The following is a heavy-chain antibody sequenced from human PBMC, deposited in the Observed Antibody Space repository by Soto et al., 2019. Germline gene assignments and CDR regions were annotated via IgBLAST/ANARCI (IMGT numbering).Heavy chain of an antibody. D-gene: IGHD4-17*01. CDR2: INPSGGST. CDR3: ARVDSLTVTRFDV. Sequence: GASVKVSCKASGYTFTSYYMHWVRQAPGQGLEWMGIINPSGGSTSYAQKFQGRVTMTRDTSTSTVYMELSSLRSEDTAVYYGARVDSLTVTRFDVRGQRTPVTVSS. V-gene: IGHV1-46*03. CDR1: GYTFTSYY. J-gene: IGHJ4*02.